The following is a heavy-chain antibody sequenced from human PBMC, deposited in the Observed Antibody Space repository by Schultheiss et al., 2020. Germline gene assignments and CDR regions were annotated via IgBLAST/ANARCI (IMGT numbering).Heavy chain of an antibody. CDR3: AKDRGGYEGIDY. J-gene: IGHJ4*02. CDR2: ISYDGSNK. D-gene: IGHD5-12*01. Sequence: GESLKISCAASGFTFSSYGMHWVGQAPGKGLEWVAVISYDGSNKYYADSVKGRFTISRDNSKNTLYLQMNSLRAEDTAVYYCAKDRGGYEGIDYWGQGTLVTVSS. CDR1: GFTFSSYG. V-gene: IGHV3-30*18.